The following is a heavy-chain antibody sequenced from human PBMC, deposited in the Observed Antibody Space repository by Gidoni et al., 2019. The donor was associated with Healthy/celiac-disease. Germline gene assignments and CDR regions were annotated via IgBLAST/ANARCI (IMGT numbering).Heavy chain of an antibody. Sequence: QVQLVQSGAEVKKPGSSVKVSCKASGYTFTGYYMHWVRQAPGQGLEWMGWINPNRGGTNYAQKFQGRVTMTRDTSISTAYMELSRLRSDDTAVYYCARARIVATNWFDPWGQGTLVTVSS. CDR2: INPNRGGT. CDR3: ARARIVATNWFDP. J-gene: IGHJ5*02. V-gene: IGHV1-2*02. CDR1: GYTFTGYY. D-gene: IGHD5-12*01.